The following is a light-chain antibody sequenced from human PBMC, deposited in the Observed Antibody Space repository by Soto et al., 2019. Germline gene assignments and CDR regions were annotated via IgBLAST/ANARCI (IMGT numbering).Light chain of an antibody. CDR1: QDISNY. J-gene: IGKJ3*01. Sequence: DIQMTQSPSSLSASVGDRVTITCQASQDISNYLNWYQQKPGKAPKLLIYDASNLETGVPSRFSGSGSGTDFTFTISSLQPEDIETYYCQQYDNLPFTFGPGTKVEI. CDR3: QQYDNLPFT. CDR2: DAS. V-gene: IGKV1-33*01.